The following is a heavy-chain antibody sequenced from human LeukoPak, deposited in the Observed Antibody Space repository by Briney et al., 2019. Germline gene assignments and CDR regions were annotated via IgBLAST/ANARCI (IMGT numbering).Heavy chain of an antibody. Sequence: SETLSLTCTVSGGSISSYYWSWIRQPPGKGLEWIGYIYYSGSTNYNPSLKSRVTISVDTSKNQFSLKLSSVTAADTAVYYCARCGIYGGNSGYYYYYGMDVWGQGTTVTVSS. V-gene: IGHV4-59*01. D-gene: IGHD4-17*01. CDR3: ARCGIYGGNSGYYYYYGMDV. J-gene: IGHJ6*02. CDR1: GGSISSYY. CDR2: IYYSGST.